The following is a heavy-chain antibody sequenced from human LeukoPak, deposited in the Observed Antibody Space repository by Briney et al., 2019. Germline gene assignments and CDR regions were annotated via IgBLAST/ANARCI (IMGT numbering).Heavy chain of an antibody. CDR1: GFTFSSYW. Sequence: PGGSLRLSCAASGFTFSSYWMSWVRQAPGKGLEWVANIKQDGSEKYYVDSVKGRFTISRDNAKNSPYLQMNSLRAEDTAVYYCAKGRGWEASYYYYYMDVWGKGTTVTISS. V-gene: IGHV3-7*01. CDR2: IKQDGSEK. CDR3: AKGRGWEASYYYYYMDV. D-gene: IGHD1-26*01. J-gene: IGHJ6*03.